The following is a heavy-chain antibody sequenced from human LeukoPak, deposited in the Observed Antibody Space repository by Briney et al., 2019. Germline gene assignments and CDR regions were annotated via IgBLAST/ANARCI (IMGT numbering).Heavy chain of an antibody. J-gene: IGHJ4*02. CDR2: IYTSGST. CDR3: ARSDCSGGVCYLAH. D-gene: IGHD2-8*02. CDR1: GGSISSYY. Sequence: SETLSLTCTVSGGSISSYYWSWIRQPAGKGLEWIGRIYTSGSTNYNPSLKSRVTMSVDTSKNQFSLKLSSVTAADTAVYYCARSDCSGGVCYLAHWGQGTLVTVSS. V-gene: IGHV4-4*07.